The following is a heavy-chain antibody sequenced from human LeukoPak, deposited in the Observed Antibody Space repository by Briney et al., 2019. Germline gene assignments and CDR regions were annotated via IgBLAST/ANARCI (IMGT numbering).Heavy chain of an antibody. CDR3: ARRRQLPTPFDY. D-gene: IGHD2-2*01. V-gene: IGHV4-39*07. CDR2: IYYSGIT. J-gene: IGHJ4*02. Sequence: SETLSLTCTVSGGSISSSSYYWAWIRRPPGKGLEWIGSIYYSGITYYNPSLKSRVAISVDTSKNQFSLKLSSVTAADTAVYYCARRRQLPTPFDYWGQGTLVTVSS. CDR1: GGSISSSSYY.